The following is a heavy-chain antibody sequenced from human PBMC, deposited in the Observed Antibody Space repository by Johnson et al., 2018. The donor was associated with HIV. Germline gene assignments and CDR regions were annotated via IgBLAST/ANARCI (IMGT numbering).Heavy chain of an antibody. CDR2: ISWNSDNI. CDR1: EFTFDDYA. D-gene: IGHD1-26*01. V-gene: IGHV3-9*01. Sequence: VQLVESGGGLVQPGGSLRLSCAASEFTFDDYAMHWVRQAPGKGLEWVSGISWNSDNIAYADSVQGRFTISRDNAKNSLYLQMNSLRAEDTALYYCAGRELDAFDIWGQGTMVTVSS. J-gene: IGHJ3*02. CDR3: AGRELDAFDI.